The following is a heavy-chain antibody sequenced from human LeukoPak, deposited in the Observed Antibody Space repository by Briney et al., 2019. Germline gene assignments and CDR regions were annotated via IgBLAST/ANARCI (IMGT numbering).Heavy chain of an antibody. CDR3: ARDCSSAGCYSPSLDV. V-gene: IGHV4-4*07. CDR1: NESMNSYY. Sequence: PSETLSLTCTVANESMNSYYWYWIRQPAGMGLEWIGRIYTSGSTNYSPSLKSRVTMSVDTSKKQFSLRLSSVTAADTAVYYCARDCSSAGCYSPSLDVWGQGTTVTVSS. CDR2: IYTSGST. J-gene: IGHJ6*02. D-gene: IGHD2-2*01.